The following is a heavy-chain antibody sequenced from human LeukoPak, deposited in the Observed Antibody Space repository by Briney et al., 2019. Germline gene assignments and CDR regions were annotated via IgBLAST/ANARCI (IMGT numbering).Heavy chain of an antibody. CDR3: ARDASSGSPNEPSFDP. Sequence: SETLSLTCTVSGGSISSSSYYWGWIRQPPGKGLEWIGSIYYSGSTYYNPSLKSRVTISVDTSKNQFSLKLSSVTAADTAVYYCARDASSGSPNEPSFDPWGQGTLVTVSS. V-gene: IGHV4-39*07. J-gene: IGHJ5*02. CDR1: GGSISSSSYY. D-gene: IGHD3-10*01. CDR2: IYYSGST.